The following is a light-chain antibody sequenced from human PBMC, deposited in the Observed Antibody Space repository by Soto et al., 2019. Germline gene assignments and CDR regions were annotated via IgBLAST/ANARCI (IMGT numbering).Light chain of an antibody. CDR2: DAS. V-gene: IGKV1-5*01. J-gene: IGKJ2*03. CDR1: QDISRW. Sequence: DIQMTQSPPTLPASSGDRVTITCRASQDISRWLAWYQQKPGKAPVLLIYDASTLQGGVPSRLSGTGSGTEFTLTISSLQPEDSPTYYCQQYNAYYSFGQGTKVDIK. CDR3: QQYNAYYS.